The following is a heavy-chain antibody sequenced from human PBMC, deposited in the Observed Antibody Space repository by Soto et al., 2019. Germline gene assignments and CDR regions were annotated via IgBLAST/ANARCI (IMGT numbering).Heavy chain of an antibody. CDR1: GFTVSSNY. CDR2: IYSGGST. CDR3: ARTYSGYDTDFGEEGYMDV. Sequence: PGGSLRLSCAASGFTVSSNYMSWVRQAPGKGLEWVSVIYSGGSTYYADSVKGRFTISRHNSKNTLYLQMNSLRAEDTAVYYCARTYSGYDTDFGEEGYMDVWGKGTTVTVSS. V-gene: IGHV3-53*04. J-gene: IGHJ6*03. D-gene: IGHD5-12*01.